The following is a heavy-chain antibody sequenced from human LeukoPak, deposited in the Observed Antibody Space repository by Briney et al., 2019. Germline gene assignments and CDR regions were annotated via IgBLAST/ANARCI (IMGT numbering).Heavy chain of an antibody. J-gene: IGHJ3*02. CDR2: MNPNGGNT. CDR3: ARVPYDSSGYYLADAFDI. V-gene: IGHV1-8*01. D-gene: IGHD3-22*01. CDR1: GYTFTSYD. Sequence: GASVNVSCKASGYTFTSYDINWVRQATGQGLEWMGWMNPNGGNTGYAQKFQGRVTMTRNTSIRTAYMELSSLRSEDTAVYYCARVPYDSSGYYLADAFDIWGQGTMVTVSS.